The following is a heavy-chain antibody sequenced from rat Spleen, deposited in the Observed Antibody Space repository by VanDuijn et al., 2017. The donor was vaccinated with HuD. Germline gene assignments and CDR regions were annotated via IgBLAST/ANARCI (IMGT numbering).Heavy chain of an antibody. CDR2: ISTGGGST. Sequence: EVQLVESGGGLVQPGRSLKLSCAASGFTFSNYYMAWVRQAPTKGLEWVAYISTGGGSTYYRDSVKGRFTISRDNAKSTLYLQMDSLRSEDTATYYCTTGYYDGTYYCTTLLPGYNSPYWYFDFWGPGTMVTVSS. CDR1: GFTFSNYY. J-gene: IGHJ1*01. V-gene: IGHV5-27*01. D-gene: IGHD1-12*02. CDR3: TTGYYDGTYYCTTLLPGYNSPYWYFDF.